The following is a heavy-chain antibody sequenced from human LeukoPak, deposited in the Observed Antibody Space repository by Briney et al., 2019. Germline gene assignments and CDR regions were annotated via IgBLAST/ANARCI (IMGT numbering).Heavy chain of an antibody. CDR1: GGSTSSSGYY. CDR2: IYYSGST. Sequence: PSETLSLTCTVSGGSTSSSGYYWGWIRQPPGKGLEWIGSIYYSGSTYYNLSLKSRVTISVDTSKNQFSLKLSSVTAADTAVYYCARDRAPWNYYYYMDVWGKGTTVTVSS. V-gene: IGHV4-39*02. CDR3: ARDRAPWNYYYYMDV. D-gene: IGHD5-12*01. J-gene: IGHJ6*03.